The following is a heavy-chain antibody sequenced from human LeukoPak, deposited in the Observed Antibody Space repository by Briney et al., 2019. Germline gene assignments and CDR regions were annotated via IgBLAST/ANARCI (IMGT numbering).Heavy chain of an antibody. Sequence: GGSLRLSCAASGFTFSSYWMTWVRQAPGKGLEWVANIKQDGSEKYYVDSVKGRFTISRDNAKNSLYLQMNSLRAEDTAVYYCARDQTYYYESSGPWGQGTLVTVSS. V-gene: IGHV3-7*01. CDR3: ARDQTYYYESSGP. CDR1: GFTFSSYW. CDR2: IKQDGSEK. D-gene: IGHD3-22*01. J-gene: IGHJ5*02.